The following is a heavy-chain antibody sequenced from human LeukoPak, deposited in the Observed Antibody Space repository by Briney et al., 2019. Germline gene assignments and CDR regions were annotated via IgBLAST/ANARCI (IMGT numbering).Heavy chain of an antibody. Sequence: ASVKVSCKASGYTFTGYYMHWVRQAPGQGLEWMGWINPNSGGTNYAQKFQGRVTMTRDTSISTAYMELSRLRSDDTAVYYCARDVNYYYGSGSPLDYWGQGTLITVSS. CDR1: GYTFTGYY. D-gene: IGHD3-10*01. J-gene: IGHJ4*02. V-gene: IGHV1-2*02. CDR2: INPNSGGT. CDR3: ARDVNYYYGSGSPLDY.